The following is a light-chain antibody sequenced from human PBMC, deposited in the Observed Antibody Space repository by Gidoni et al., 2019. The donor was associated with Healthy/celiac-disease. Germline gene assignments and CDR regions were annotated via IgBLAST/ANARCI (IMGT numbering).Light chain of an antibody. V-gene: IGKV1-39*01. CDR2: AAS. CDR1: QSISSY. Sequence: DIQMTQSPSSLSASVGDRVTITCRASQSISSYLNWYQQKPGKAPKLLIYAASSLQRGVPSRFSGSGSGTDFTLTISSLQPEDIATYYCQQSDSTPLTFXGXTKVXIK. CDR3: QQSDSTPLT. J-gene: IGKJ4*01.